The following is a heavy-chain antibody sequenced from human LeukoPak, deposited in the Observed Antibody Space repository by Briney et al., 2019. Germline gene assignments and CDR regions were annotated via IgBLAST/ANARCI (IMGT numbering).Heavy chain of an antibody. V-gene: IGHV1-8*01. D-gene: IGHD2-15*01. CDR2: MNPNSDNT. J-gene: IGHJ4*02. CDR3: ARGNSRRLGYCSGGSCYSAFDY. Sequence: ASVKVSCKASGYTFTSYDINWVRQATGQGLEWMGWMNPNSDNTGYAHKFQGGVTMTRNNSISTAYMELSSMSSEDTAMYYCARGNSRRLGYCSGGSCYSAFDYWGQGTLVSVSS. CDR1: GYTFTSYD.